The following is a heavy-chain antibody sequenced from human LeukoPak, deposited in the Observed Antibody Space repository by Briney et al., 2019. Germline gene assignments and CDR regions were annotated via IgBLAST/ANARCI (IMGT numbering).Heavy chain of an antibody. J-gene: IGHJ4*02. CDR2: IYTSGST. V-gene: IGHV4-61*02. D-gene: IGHD3-3*01. CDR3: ARDGDYDFWSGYFDY. Sequence: PSETLSLTCTVSGGSISSGSYYWSWIRQPAGKGLEWIGRIYTSGSTNYNPSLKSRVTISVDTSKNQFSLKLSSVTAADTAVYYCARDGDYDFWSGYFDYWGQGTLVTVSS. CDR1: GGSISSGSYY.